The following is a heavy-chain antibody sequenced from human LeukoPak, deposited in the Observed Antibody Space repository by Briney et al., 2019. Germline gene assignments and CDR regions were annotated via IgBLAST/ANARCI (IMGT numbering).Heavy chain of an antibody. Sequence: SGTLSLTCNVSDVSIFRSNWWSWVRQPPGKGLFWIGQISPSGSTNYSPSLKSRVTISVDTSKNQFSLKLSSVTAADTAVYYCARETEVYSSSFLPPEMASYYMDVWGKGTTVTVSS. CDR3: ARETEVYSSSFLPPEMASYYMDV. CDR1: DVSIFRSNW. CDR2: ISPSGST. J-gene: IGHJ6*03. D-gene: IGHD6-6*01. V-gene: IGHV4-4*02.